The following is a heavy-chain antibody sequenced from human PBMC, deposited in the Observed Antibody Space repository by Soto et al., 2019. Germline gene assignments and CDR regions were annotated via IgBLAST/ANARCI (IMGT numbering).Heavy chain of an antibody. CDR2: IYYSGTA. J-gene: IGHJ5*02. CDR1: GDSISGGDYY. CDR3: ARGRMEFYDSSGFVPHNWFDP. Sequence: LSLTCTVSGDSISGGDYYWIWIRQPPGKGLEWIGYIYYSGTAYYNPSLKSRVTMSVDTSKNQFSLKLSSVSAADTAVYYSARGRMEFYDSSGFVPHNWFDPWGHGTLVTVSS. V-gene: IGHV4-30-4*01. D-gene: IGHD3-22*01.